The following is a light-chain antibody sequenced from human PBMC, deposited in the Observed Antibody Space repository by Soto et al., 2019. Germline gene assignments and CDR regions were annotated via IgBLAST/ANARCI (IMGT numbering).Light chain of an antibody. CDR3: QQYYSTPLT. J-gene: IGKJ4*01. CDR1: QSVLXSSNNKNY. V-gene: IGKV4-1*01. CDR2: WAS. Sequence: DIVMTQSPDSLAVSLGERATINXKSSQSVLXSSNNKNYLAWYQQKPGQPPKLLIYWASTRESGVPDRFSGSGSGTDFTLTISSLQAEDVAVYYCQQYYSTPLTFGGGTKVEIK.